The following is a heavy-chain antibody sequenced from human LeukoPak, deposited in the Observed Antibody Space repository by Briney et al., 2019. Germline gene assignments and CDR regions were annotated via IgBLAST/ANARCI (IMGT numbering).Heavy chain of an antibody. CDR3: ARSAYHYYYGMDV. CDR2: IYYSGST. CDR1: GGSISSYY. J-gene: IGHJ6*02. Sequence: SETLSLTCTVSGGSISSYYWSWIRQPPGKGLEWIGYIYYSGSTNYNPSLKSRVTISVDTSKNQFSLKLSSVTAADTAVYYCARSAYHYYYGMDVWGQGTVVTVSS. V-gene: IGHV4-59*08.